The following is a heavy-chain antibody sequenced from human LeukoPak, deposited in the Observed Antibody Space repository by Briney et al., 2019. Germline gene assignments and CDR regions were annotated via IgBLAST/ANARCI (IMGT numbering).Heavy chain of an antibody. CDR3: VTGLSERDYYESGTYYLGDS. J-gene: IGHJ4*02. Sequence: ASVKVSCKVSGAILIELSIHWVRQSPGKGLEWMGGFDSEDGKTKAAQSFLDRVSLTEDTSLATAYMELRSLTSEDTAVYYCVTGLSERDYYESGTYYLGDSWGQGTVVTVSS. V-gene: IGHV1-24*01. D-gene: IGHD3-10*01. CDR2: FDSEDGKT. CDR1: GAILIELS.